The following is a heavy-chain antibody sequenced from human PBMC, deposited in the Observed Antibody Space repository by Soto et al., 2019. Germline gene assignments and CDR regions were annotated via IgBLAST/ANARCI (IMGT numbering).Heavy chain of an antibody. CDR2: IYYSGST. D-gene: IGHD4-17*01. J-gene: IGHJ4*02. V-gene: IGHV4-59*08. CDR1: GGSISSYY. CDR3: AGQSDYGDQHTFDY. Sequence: QVQLQESGPGLVKPSETLSLTCTVSGGSISSYYWSWIRQPPGKGLEWIGYIYYSGSTNYNPSLKSRVTISVDTSKNQFSLKLSSVTAADTAVYYCAGQSDYGDQHTFDYWGQGTLVTVSS.